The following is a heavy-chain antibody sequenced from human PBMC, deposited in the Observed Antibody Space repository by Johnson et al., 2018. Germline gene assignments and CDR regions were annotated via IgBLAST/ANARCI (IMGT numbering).Heavy chain of an antibody. D-gene: IGHD6-19*01. J-gene: IGHJ6*03. CDR3: ARERHVPVAGAYNYPYMDV. CDR1: AFAFSSFW. Sequence: VQLQESGGGLVQPGGSLRLSCEASAFAFSSFWMSWVRQAQGKGLDWVANINEDGSERDYVDSVKGRFTIYRYNAKNSMYLQMNSLRAEDTAVYYCARERHVPVAGAYNYPYMDVWGKGTTVTVSS. CDR2: INEDGSER. V-gene: IGHV3-7*01.